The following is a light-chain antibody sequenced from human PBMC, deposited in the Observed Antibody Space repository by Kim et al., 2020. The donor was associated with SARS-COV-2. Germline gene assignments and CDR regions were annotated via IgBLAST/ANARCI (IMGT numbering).Light chain of an antibody. CDR1: QAIRSY. CDR2: DAS. J-gene: IGKJ5*01. Sequence: ASVGDRVTITCRASQAIRSYLAWYQQKPGKAPRLLIFDASNLQRGVPSRFSGGGSGTEFTLTISSLQPEDIAAYYCQQNNSYPITFGPGTRLEMK. V-gene: IGKV1-9*01. CDR3: QQNNSYPIT.